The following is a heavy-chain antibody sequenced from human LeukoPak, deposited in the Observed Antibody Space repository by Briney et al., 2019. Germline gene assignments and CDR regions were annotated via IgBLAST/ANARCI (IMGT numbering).Heavy chain of an antibody. CDR2: ISYDGNNK. D-gene: IGHD6-25*01. CDR1: GFTSSNYA. Sequence: PGGSLRLSCAASGFTSSNYAMHWVRQAPGKGLEWVAVISYDGNNKYYADSVKGRFTISRDNSKNTLYLQMNSLRAEDSAVYYCARDGAPAWQRLYYFDYWGQGTLVTVSS. J-gene: IGHJ4*02. V-gene: IGHV3-30*04. CDR3: ARDGAPAWQRLYYFDY.